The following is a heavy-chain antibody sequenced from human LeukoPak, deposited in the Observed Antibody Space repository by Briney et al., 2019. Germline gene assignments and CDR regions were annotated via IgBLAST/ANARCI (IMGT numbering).Heavy chain of an antibody. Sequence: PGGSLRLYCAASGFTFSSYEMNWVRQASGKGLEWVSYISSSGSTIYYADPVKGRFTISRDNAKNSLYLQMNSLRAEDTAVYYCARGHHIVVVTAPNYFDYWGQGTLVTVSS. D-gene: IGHD2-21*02. J-gene: IGHJ4*02. CDR2: ISSSGSTI. CDR3: ARGHHIVVVTAPNYFDY. V-gene: IGHV3-48*03. CDR1: GFTFSSYE.